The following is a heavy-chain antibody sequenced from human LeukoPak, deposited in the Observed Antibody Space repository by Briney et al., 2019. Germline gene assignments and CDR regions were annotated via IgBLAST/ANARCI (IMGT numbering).Heavy chain of an antibody. CDR2: ISYDGSNK. CDR3: ARDHEYYYDSRCFDY. Sequence: GGSLRLSCAASGFTFSSYAMHWVRQAPGKGLEWVAVISYDGSNKYYADSVKGRFTISRDNSKNTLYLQMNSLRAEDTAVYYCARDHEYYYDSRCFDYWGQGTLVTVSS. V-gene: IGHV3-30-3*01. J-gene: IGHJ4*02. D-gene: IGHD3-22*01. CDR1: GFTFSSYA.